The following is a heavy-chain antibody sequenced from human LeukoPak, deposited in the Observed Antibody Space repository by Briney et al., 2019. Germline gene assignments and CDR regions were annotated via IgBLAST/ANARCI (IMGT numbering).Heavy chain of an antibody. Sequence: TGGSLRLSCAASGFTFSSYAISWVRQAPGKGLEWVSAISKSGDSTYYADSVKGRFTISRDNSKNTIYLQMNSLRAEDTAVYYCAAVGWYEGVGDYWGQGTLVTVSS. CDR2: ISKSGDST. V-gene: IGHV3-23*01. D-gene: IGHD6-19*01. CDR3: AAVGWYEGVGDY. J-gene: IGHJ4*02. CDR1: GFTFSSYA.